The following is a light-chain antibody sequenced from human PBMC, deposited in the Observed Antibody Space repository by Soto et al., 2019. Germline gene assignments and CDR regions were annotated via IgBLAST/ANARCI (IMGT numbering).Light chain of an antibody. Sequence: EVVLTQSPGTLSLSPGDRATLSCRASQTISSNYFAWYQQKPGQAPRLLIYGASSRATGIPDRFGGSGSGTDFTLTISRLDPEDFAVYYCQQYTTSPTWTFGQGTKVENK. CDR1: QTISSNY. CDR3: QQYTTSPTWT. J-gene: IGKJ1*01. CDR2: GAS. V-gene: IGKV3-20*01.